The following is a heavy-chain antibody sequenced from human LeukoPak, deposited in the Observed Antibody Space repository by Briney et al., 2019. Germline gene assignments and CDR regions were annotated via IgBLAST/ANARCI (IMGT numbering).Heavy chain of an antibody. Sequence: GASVKVSCKASGYTFTGYYVHWVRQAPGQGLEWMGWINPKSGGTNYAQKFQGRVTMTRDTSINTAYMELSRLRSDDTAVYYCARDRSPAPGRSYGRGHFDYWGQGTLVTVSS. CDR2: INPKSGGT. D-gene: IGHD5-18*01. V-gene: IGHV1-2*02. J-gene: IGHJ4*02. CDR3: ARDRSPAPGRSYGRGHFDY. CDR1: GYTFTGYY.